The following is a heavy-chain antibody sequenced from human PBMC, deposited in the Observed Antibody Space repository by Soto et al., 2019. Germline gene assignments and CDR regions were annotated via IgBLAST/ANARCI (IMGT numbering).Heavy chain of an antibody. CDR2: IKHSGST. J-gene: IGHJ4*02. D-gene: IGHD6-13*01. Sequence: QVQLQQWGAGLLKPSETLSLTCAVYGGSFSGYYWSWIRQPPGKGLEWIGEIKHSGSTNYNPSLKSRVTISVDTSKNQFSLKLSSVTAADTAVYYCARALAAGLRCFDYWGQGTLVTVSS. CDR1: GGSFSGYY. V-gene: IGHV4-34*01. CDR3: ARALAAGLRCFDY.